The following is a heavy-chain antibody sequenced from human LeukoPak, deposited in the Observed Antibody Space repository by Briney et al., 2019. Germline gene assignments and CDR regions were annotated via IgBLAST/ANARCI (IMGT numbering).Heavy chain of an antibody. Sequence: GSLRLSCAASGFNVSNNYMSWVRQAPGKGLEWVSVIYRGGSTYYADSVKGRFTMSRDNSKNTVYLQMDSLRAEDTALYYCAGDRGAAAGNWGQGTLVTVSS. CDR2: IYRGGST. J-gene: IGHJ4*02. D-gene: IGHD6-13*01. V-gene: IGHV3-53*01. CDR3: AGDRGAAAGN. CDR1: GFNVSNNY.